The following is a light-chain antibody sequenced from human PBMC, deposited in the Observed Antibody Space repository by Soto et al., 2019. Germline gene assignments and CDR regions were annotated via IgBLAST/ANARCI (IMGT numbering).Light chain of an antibody. CDR1: SSDVGGYNY. J-gene: IGLJ7*01. CDR2: EVS. CDR3: SSYTISNTLPFV. V-gene: IGLV2-14*01. Sequence: QSALTQPASVSGSPGQSITISCTGTSSDVGGYNYVSWYQQHPGKAPKLMIYEVSNRPSGISNRFSGSKSGNTASLTISGLQAEDEADYYCSSYTISNTLPFVFGTGTQLTVL.